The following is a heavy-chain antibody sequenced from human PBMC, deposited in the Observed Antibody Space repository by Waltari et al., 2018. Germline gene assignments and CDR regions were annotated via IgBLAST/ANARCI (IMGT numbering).Heavy chain of an antibody. D-gene: IGHD3-16*02. CDR3: AKVEGGIVTRYYALDI. CDR1: GFSFGNSA. J-gene: IGHJ3*02. Sequence: EVQLLESGGGLVQPGGSLRLSCAASGFSFGNSALSWVSQAPGKGLEWISGRSGSSSSTYYADSVKGRFTISRDNSKNTLYLQMNSLRVEDTAVYFCAKVEGGIVTRYYALDIWGQGTMVTVSS. V-gene: IGHV3-23*01. CDR2: RSGSSSST.